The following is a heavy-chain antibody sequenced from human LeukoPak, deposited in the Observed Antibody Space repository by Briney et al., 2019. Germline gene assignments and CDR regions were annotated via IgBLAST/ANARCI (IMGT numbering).Heavy chain of an antibody. V-gene: IGHV4-34*01. J-gene: IGHJ5*02. Sequence: SETLPLTCAVYGGSFSGYYWSWIRQPPGKGLEWIGEINHSGSTNYNPSLKSRVTISVDTSKNQFSLKLSSVTAADTAVYYCARGWRITMVRGVIFDPWGQGTLVTVSS. D-gene: IGHD3-10*01. CDR2: INHSGST. CDR1: GGSFSGYY. CDR3: ARGWRITMVRGVIFDP.